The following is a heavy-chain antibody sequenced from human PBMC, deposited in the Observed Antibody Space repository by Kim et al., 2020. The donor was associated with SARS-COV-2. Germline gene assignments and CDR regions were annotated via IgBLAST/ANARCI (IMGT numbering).Heavy chain of an antibody. D-gene: IGHD3-16*01. V-gene: IGHV3-7*03. Sequence: GGSLRLSCAASGLTISSYWMSWVRQAPGKGLEWVANIRQDGNEKYNVDSVKGRFTISRDNAKNSLYLQMNRLRVEDTAVYYCTRAGGWYWGQGSLVTVSS. CDR3: TRAGGWY. CDR1: GLTISSYW. CDR2: IRQDGNEK. J-gene: IGHJ4*02.